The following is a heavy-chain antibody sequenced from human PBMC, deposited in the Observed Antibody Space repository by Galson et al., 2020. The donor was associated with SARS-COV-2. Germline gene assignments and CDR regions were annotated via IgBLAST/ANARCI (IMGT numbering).Heavy chain of an antibody. CDR3: AKTYAGSWWGYFDD. J-gene: IGHJ4*02. Sequence: SETLSLTCAVSGDFITSGYYWGWIRQPPGKGLEWIGSIYHSGTTYYSPSLKSRVTISVDTSNNQFSLRLSSVTAADTAVYYCAKTYAGSWWGYFDDWGQGALVTVSS. V-gene: IGHV4-38-2*01. D-gene: IGHD2-15*01. CDR2: IYHSGTT. CDR1: GDFITSGYY.